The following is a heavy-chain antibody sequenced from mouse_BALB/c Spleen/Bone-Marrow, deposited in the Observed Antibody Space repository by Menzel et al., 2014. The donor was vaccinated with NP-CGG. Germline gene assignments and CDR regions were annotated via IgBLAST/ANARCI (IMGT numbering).Heavy chain of an antibody. CDR2: IWAGGST. CDR3: AREGNLAY. Sequence: QVQLQQSGPSLVAPSQSLSITCTVSGFSLTNYGVHWVRQPPGKGLEWLGIIWAGGSTNYNSALMSRLSISKDNSKSQVFLKMNSLQTDDTAMYYCAREGNLAYWGQGTLVTVSA. V-gene: IGHV2-9*02. D-gene: IGHD2-1*01. J-gene: IGHJ3*01. CDR1: GFSLTNYG.